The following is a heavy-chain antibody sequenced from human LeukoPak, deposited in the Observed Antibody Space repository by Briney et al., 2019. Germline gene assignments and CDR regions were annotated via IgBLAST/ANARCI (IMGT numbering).Heavy chain of an antibody. V-gene: IGHV1-24*01. CDR1: GYTLTELS. J-gene: IGHJ5*02. CDR3: ATRDLLWGNWFDP. Sequence: RASVKVSCKVSGYTLTELSMHWVRQAPGKGLEWMGGFDPEDGETIYAQKFQGRVTMTEDTSTDTAYMELSSLRSEDTAVYYCATRDLLWGNWFDPWGQGTLVTVSS. D-gene: IGHD2-21*01. CDR2: FDPEDGET.